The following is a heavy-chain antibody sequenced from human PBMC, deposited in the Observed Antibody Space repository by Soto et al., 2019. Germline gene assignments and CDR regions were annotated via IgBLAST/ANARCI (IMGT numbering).Heavy chain of an antibody. CDR3: SHVPQPACSGGSCYSLSWFDP. Sequence: SDPTLVNPTQTLKLTCTFSGFSLSTSGVGVGWIRQPPGKALEWLALIYWDDDKRYSPSLKSRLTITKDTSKNKVVLTMTNMAPVATATYYCSHVPQPACSGGSCYSLSWFDPWGQGTLVTVSS. V-gene: IGHV2-5*02. CDR1: GFSLSTSGVG. CDR2: IYWDDDK. J-gene: IGHJ5*02. D-gene: IGHD2-15*01.